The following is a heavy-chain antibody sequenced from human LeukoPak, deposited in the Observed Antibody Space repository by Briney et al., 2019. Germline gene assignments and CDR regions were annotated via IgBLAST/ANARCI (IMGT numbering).Heavy chain of an antibody. Sequence: PSETLSLTCAVYGGSFSGYYWSWIRQPPGKGLEWIGEINHSGSTNYNPSLKSRVTISVDTSKNQFSLKLSSVTAADTAVYYCAVIAAAGSSGWYGNWFDPWGQGTLVTVSS. J-gene: IGHJ5*02. CDR2: INHSGST. D-gene: IGHD6-13*01. CDR3: AVIAAAGSSGWYGNWFDP. V-gene: IGHV4-34*01. CDR1: GGSFSGYY.